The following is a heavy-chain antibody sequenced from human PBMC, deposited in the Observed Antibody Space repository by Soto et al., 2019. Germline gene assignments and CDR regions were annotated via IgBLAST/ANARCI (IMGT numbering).Heavy chain of an antibody. Sequence: GGSLRLSCAASGFTFSSYSMNWVRQAPGKELEWVSSISSSSSYIYYADSVKGRFTISRDNAKNSLYLQMNSLRAEDTAAYYCARPRIAVAGSLDYWGQGTLVTVSS. V-gene: IGHV3-21*01. CDR2: ISSSSSYI. J-gene: IGHJ4*02. CDR3: ARPRIAVAGSLDY. D-gene: IGHD6-19*01. CDR1: GFTFSSYS.